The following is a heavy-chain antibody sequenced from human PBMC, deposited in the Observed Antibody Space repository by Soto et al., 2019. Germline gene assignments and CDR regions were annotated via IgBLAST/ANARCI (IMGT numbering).Heavy chain of an antibody. Sequence: SETLSLTCGVSSYSISSGYYWAWIRQPPGKDLEWIGSINHSGKTYYNPSLRTRVTISVDTSKNQLSLKLNSVTAADTAVYFCGRSGDDYGSYIDYWGQGTLVTVSS. CDR2: INHSGKT. J-gene: IGHJ4*02. D-gene: IGHD4-17*01. CDR3: GRSGDDYGSYIDY. V-gene: IGHV4-38-2*01. CDR1: SYSISSGYY.